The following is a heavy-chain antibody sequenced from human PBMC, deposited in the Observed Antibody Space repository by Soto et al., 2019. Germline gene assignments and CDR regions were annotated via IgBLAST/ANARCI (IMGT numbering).Heavy chain of an antibody. V-gene: IGHV1-3*01. J-gene: IGHJ4*02. Sequence: ASVKVSCKASGYTFTGYYMHWVRQAPGQRLEWMGRIDAANGNTRYSQKFQGRVIFTRDTSASTVYMELSSLNSEDTAVFYCARDRHYYDSSGSSYYFDYWGQGTLVTVSS. CDR1: GYTFTGYY. CDR2: IDAANGNT. D-gene: IGHD3-22*01. CDR3: ARDRHYYDSSGSSYYFDY.